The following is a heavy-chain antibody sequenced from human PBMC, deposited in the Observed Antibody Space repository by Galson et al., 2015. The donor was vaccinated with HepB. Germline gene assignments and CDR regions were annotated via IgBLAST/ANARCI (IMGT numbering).Heavy chain of an antibody. CDR3: ARDRVGWGRITSIVVVMTGMDV. Sequence: SVKVSCKASGYSFTSYAMQWVRQAPGQSLEWMGWINVGDGNTKFSQKFQGRVTLSRDTLARTAYMQLNSLTSEDTAVYYCARDRVGWGRITSIVVVMTGMDVWGKGTTVTVSS. V-gene: IGHV1-3*01. J-gene: IGHJ6*04. CDR1: GYSFTSYA. D-gene: IGHD3-22*01. CDR2: INVGDGNT.